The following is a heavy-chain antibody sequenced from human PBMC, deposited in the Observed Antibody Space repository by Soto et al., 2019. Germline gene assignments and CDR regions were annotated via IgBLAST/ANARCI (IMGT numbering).Heavy chain of an antibody. Sequence: GESLKISCKGSGYSFTSYYIGWVRQMPGKVLEWMGIIYPDDSRTRYSPSFEDQVTISADQSINTAYLQWSSLKASDTAIYYCASIFHSPRGHHSYYGVDVWGQGXAVTVSS. CDR1: GYSFTSYY. CDR3: ASIFHSPRGHHSYYGVDV. J-gene: IGHJ6*02. V-gene: IGHV5-51*01. D-gene: IGHD2-21*01. CDR2: IYPDDSRT.